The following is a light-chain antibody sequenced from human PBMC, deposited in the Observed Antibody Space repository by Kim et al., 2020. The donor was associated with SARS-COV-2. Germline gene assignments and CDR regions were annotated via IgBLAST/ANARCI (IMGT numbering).Light chain of an antibody. CDR3: QQSYSTLLIT. Sequence: SVGDRVAITCRASQSISSYLNWYQQKPGKAPKLLIYAASSLQSGVPSRFSGSGSGTDFTLTISSLQPEDFATYYCQQSYSTLLITFGQGTRLEIK. CDR2: AAS. J-gene: IGKJ5*01. CDR1: QSISSY. V-gene: IGKV1-39*01.